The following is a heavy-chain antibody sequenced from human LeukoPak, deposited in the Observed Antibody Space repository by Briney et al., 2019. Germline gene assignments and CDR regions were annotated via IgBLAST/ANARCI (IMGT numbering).Heavy chain of an antibody. Sequence: ASVKVSCEASGYTFTSYAMRWVRQAPGQRLEWMGWINAGNGNTKYSQKFQGRVTITRDTSASTAYMELSSLRSEDTAVYYCARGDYGDYLAGYWGQGTLVTVSS. J-gene: IGHJ4*02. D-gene: IGHD4-17*01. CDR2: INAGNGNT. CDR1: GYTFTSYA. CDR3: ARGDYGDYLAGY. V-gene: IGHV1-3*01.